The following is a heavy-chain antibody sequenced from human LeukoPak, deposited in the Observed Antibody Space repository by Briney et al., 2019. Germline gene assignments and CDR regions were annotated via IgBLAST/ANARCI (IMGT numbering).Heavy chain of an antibody. CDR3: ARENTITMVRGPDDY. CDR2: VSSGDGIT. D-gene: IGHD3-10*01. CDR1: GFTFSSYA. J-gene: IGHJ4*02. Sequence: GGSLRLSCAASGFTFSSYAMSWVRQAPGKGLEWVSTVSSGDGITYYADSVKGRFTISRDNSQHTLYLQMNSLRAEDTAVYYCARENTITMVRGPDDYWGQGTLVTVSS. V-gene: IGHV3-23*01.